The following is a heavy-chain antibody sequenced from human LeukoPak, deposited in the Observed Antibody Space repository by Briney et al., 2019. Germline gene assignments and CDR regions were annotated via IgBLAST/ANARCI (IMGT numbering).Heavy chain of an antibody. Sequence: GESLKISCKGSGYSFTSYWIGWVRQMPGKGLEWMGIIYPSDSDTRYSPSFQGQVTISADKSISTAYLQWSSLKASDTAMYYCARSRYSTSWQYYFDYWGQGTLVTVSS. D-gene: IGHD6-13*01. V-gene: IGHV5-51*01. CDR2: IYPSDSDT. J-gene: IGHJ4*02. CDR3: ARSRYSTSWQYYFDY. CDR1: GYSFTSYW.